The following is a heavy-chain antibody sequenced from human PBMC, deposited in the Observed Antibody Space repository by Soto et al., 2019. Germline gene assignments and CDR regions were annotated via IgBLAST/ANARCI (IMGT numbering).Heavy chain of an antibody. CDR2: MNPNTGDS. CDR1: GYTFTSYD. Sequence: ASVKVSCKASGYTFTSYDIYWVRQATGQGLEWMGWMNPNTGDSSCAQKFQGRVTMTSDTSITTAHMELSSLRSEDTAVYYCARRAETNGWNGFGADKYYFDFWGQGTLVTVSS. D-gene: IGHD1-1*01. V-gene: IGHV1-8*01. J-gene: IGHJ4*02. CDR3: ARRAETNGWNGFGADKYYFDF.